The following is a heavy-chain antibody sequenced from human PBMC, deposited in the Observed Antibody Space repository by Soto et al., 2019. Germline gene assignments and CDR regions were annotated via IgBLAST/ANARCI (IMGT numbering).Heavy chain of an antibody. D-gene: IGHD3-3*01. CDR3: ARNLGNGYYLYFYGMDV. V-gene: IGHV3-48*03. J-gene: IGHJ6*02. CDR1: GFTFSSFE. CDR2: ISSSGSTI. Sequence: EVQLVESGGGLVQPGGSLRISCEASGFTFSSFEMNWVRQAPGKGLEWVSYISSSGSTIFHGDSVKGRVTISRDNAKNSLYLQMNSLRAEDTAVYYCARNLGNGYYLYFYGMDVWGQGTTVTVSS.